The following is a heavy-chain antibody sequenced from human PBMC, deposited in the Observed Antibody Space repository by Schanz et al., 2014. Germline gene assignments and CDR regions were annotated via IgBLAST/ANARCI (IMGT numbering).Heavy chain of an antibody. V-gene: IGHV3-30*09. D-gene: IGHD6-13*01. Sequence: QVQLVESGGGVVQPGRSPRLSCAASRFTFSSYTMHWVRQAPGKGLEWVALISYDGSNKYYADSVKGRFAISRENSKNTMFLQMSSLRPEDTAVYYCATGRAASNFGSEYFLYWGQGTLVTVSS. J-gene: IGHJ1*01. CDR2: ISYDGSNK. CDR3: ATGRAASNFGSEYFLY. CDR1: RFTFSSYT.